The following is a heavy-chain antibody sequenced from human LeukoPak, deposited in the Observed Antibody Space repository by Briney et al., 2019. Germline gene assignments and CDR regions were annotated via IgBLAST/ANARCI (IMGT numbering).Heavy chain of an antibody. V-gene: IGHV3-7*01. CDR3: ATLDGYAFHI. Sequence: GGSLRLSCAASGFTFSSYSMNWVRQAPGKGLEWVANIKQDGREKYYVDSVKGRFTISRDNAKNSLYLQMNSLRAEDTAVYYCATLDGYAFHIWGQGTMVTVSS. D-gene: IGHD5-18*01. CDR2: IKQDGREK. J-gene: IGHJ3*02. CDR1: GFTFSSYS.